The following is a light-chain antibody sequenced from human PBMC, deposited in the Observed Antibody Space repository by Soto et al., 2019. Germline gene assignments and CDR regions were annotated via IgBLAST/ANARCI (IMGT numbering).Light chain of an antibody. CDR2: AAS. CDR1: QDISSW. V-gene: IGKV1-12*01. J-gene: IGKJ1*01. Sequence: DIQMTQSPCSVSASVGDRVIITCRASQDISSWLDWYQQQTGKAHKLLIYAASSLQSGVPSRFTGRGSGTDFTLTINSLQPEDIATYYCQQTNSLPRTFGQGTRWIS. CDR3: QQTNSLPRT.